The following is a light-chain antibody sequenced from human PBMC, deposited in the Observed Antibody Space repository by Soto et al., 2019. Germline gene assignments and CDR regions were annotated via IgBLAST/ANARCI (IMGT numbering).Light chain of an antibody. CDR2: DVS. Sequence: QSVLTQPASVSGSPVQSITISCTGTSSDVGGYDYVSWYQQHPGKAPKLMIYDVSNRPSGVSNRFSGSKSGNTASLTISGRQAEDEADYYCSSYTSSSTYVFGTGTKVTVL. V-gene: IGLV2-14*01. CDR1: SSDVGGYDY. J-gene: IGLJ1*01. CDR3: SSYTSSSTYV.